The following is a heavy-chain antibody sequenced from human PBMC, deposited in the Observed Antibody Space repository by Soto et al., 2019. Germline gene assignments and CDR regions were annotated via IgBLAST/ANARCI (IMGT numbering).Heavy chain of an antibody. Sequence: SEPLSPTCPVSSGSTGSGGYHWGLIRQTPGKGLEWIGFIYYSGSNYYNPSLKSRVTISVDTSKNQFSLKLSSVTAADTAVYYCARGGFPFYCSSTSFYFTGFDPWGQGTLVTVSS. CDR1: SGSTGSGGYH. D-gene: IGHD2-2*01. J-gene: IGHJ5*02. CDR3: ARGGFPFYCSSTSFYFTGFDP. CDR2: IYYSGSN. V-gene: IGHV4-31*03.